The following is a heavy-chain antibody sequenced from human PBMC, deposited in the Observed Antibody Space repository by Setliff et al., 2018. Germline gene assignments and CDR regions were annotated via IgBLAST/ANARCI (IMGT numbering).Heavy chain of an antibody. Sequence: PSETLSLTCTVYGGSFTNYYWDWIRQSPGKGLEWIGEINHSGSTNYNPSLKSRLTISVDASTNQFSLKLYSVTAADTAVYYCRYWSGYYNNDYWGQGTLVTVSS. CDR3: RYWSGYYNNDY. V-gene: IGHV4-34*01. D-gene: IGHD3-3*01. CDR1: GGSFTNYY. J-gene: IGHJ4*02. CDR2: INHSGST.